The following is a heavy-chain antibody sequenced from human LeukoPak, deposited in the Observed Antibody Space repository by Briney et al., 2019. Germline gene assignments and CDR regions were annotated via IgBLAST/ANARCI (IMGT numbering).Heavy chain of an antibody. CDR1: GYSISSGYY. D-gene: IGHD6-13*01. CDR2: IYSGGST. V-gene: IGHV3-53*01. Sequence: ETLSLTCTVSGYSISSGYYWGWIRQPPGKGLEWVSVIYSGGSTYYADSVKGRFTISRDNSKNTLYLQMNSLRAEDTAVYYCAREGQAGSSFLYDYWGQGTLVTVSS. CDR3: AREGQAGSSFLYDY. J-gene: IGHJ4*02.